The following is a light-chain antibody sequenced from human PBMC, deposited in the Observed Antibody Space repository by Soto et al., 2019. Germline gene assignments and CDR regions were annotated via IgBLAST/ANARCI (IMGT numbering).Light chain of an antibody. Sequence: VLTQSPGTLSLSPGKRATLSCRASQTINKNSLAWYQQKPGQAPRLLIYGASIGATGTPDRFTGGGSGTDFTLTVSRLEPEDFAVYYCQQYGASPITFGQGTRLEIK. CDR3: QQYGASPIT. CDR2: GAS. CDR1: QTINKNS. J-gene: IGKJ5*01. V-gene: IGKV3-20*01.